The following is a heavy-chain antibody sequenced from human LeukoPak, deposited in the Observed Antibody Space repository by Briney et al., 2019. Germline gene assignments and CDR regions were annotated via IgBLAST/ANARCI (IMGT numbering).Heavy chain of an antibody. Sequence: GGSLRLSCAASGFTFSSYSMNWVRQAPGKGLEWVSSISSSSSYIYYADSVKGRFTISRDNAKNSLYLQMNSLRAEDTAVYYCARDKGGYELFDYWGQGTLVTVSS. J-gene: IGHJ4*02. V-gene: IGHV3-21*01. CDR3: ARDKGGYELFDY. CDR2: ISSSSSYI. CDR1: GFTFSSYS. D-gene: IGHD3-22*01.